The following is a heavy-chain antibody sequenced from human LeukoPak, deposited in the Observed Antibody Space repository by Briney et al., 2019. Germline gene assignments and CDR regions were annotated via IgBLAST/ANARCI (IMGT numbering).Heavy chain of an antibody. V-gene: IGHV4-59*08. CDR1: GGSISSYY. CDR2: IYYSGST. Sequence: SETLSLTCTVSGGSISSYYWSWIRQPPGKGLEWIGYIYYSGSTNYNPSLKSRVTISVDTSKNQFSLKLSSVTAADTAVYYCASLPGIAGGNWLDPWGQETLVTVSS. CDR3: ASLPGIAGGNWLDP. D-gene: IGHD6-13*01. J-gene: IGHJ5*02.